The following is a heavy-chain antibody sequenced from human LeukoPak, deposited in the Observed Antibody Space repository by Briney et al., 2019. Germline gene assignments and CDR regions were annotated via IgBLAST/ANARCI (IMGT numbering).Heavy chain of an antibody. CDR1: GFTFSSYS. V-gene: IGHV3-48*01. CDR3: AKAIVVVPPEDYMDV. J-gene: IGHJ6*03. Sequence: GGSLRLSCAASGFTFSSYSMNWVRQAPGKGLEWVSYISSSSSTIYYADSVKGRFTISRDNAKNSLYLQMNSLRAEDTAVYYCAKAIVVVPPEDYMDVWGKGTTVTVSS. D-gene: IGHD2-2*01. CDR2: ISSSSSTI.